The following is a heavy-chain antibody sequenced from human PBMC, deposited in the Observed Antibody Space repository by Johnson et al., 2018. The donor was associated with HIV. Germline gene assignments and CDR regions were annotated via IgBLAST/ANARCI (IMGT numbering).Heavy chain of an antibody. J-gene: IGHJ3*02. V-gene: IGHV3-7*01. Sequence: VQLVESGGGLVQPGGSLRLSCAASGFTFSYYWMSWVRQAPGKGLEWVANIKQDGSEKYYADSVKGRFTISRDNSKNTLYLQMNSLRAEDTAVYYCAKEQLLRAFDIWGQGTMVTVSS. CDR3: AKEQLLRAFDI. CDR1: GFTFSYYW. D-gene: IGHD2-15*01. CDR2: IKQDGSEK.